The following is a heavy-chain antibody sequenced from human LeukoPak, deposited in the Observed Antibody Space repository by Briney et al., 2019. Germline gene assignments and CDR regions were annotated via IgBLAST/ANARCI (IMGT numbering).Heavy chain of an antibody. CDR3: ARDKAATLDAFDI. Sequence: SETLSLTCTASGGSISSYYWSWIRQPAGKGPEWIGRIYTTGTTNYNPSLKSRITMSIDTSKNQFSLKLSSVTAADTAVYYCARDKAATLDAFDIWGQGTMVTVSS. V-gene: IGHV4-4*07. J-gene: IGHJ3*02. CDR2: IYTTGTT. CDR1: GGSISSYY. D-gene: IGHD6-25*01.